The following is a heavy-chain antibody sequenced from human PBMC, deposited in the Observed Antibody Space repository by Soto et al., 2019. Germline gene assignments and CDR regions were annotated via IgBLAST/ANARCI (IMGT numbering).Heavy chain of an antibody. D-gene: IGHD2-2*01. V-gene: IGHV4-30-2*01. J-gene: IGHJ5*02. CDR3: ARGRAAIWFHP. CDR1: GGSISSGGYY. Sequence: PSETLSLTCTVSGGSISSGGYYWSWIRQHPGKGLEWIGYIYHSGSTYYNPSLKSRVTISVDRSKNQFSLKLSSVTAADTAVYYCARGRAAIWFHPWGQGTLVTVSS. CDR2: IYHSGST.